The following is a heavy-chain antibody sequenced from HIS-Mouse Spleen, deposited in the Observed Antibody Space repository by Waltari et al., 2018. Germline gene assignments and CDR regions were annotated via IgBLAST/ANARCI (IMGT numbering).Heavy chain of an antibody. J-gene: IGHJ4*02. CDR2: INPNSGGT. D-gene: IGHD5-18*01. CDR3: ARDWARGYSYGYYFDY. V-gene: IGHV1-2*02. Sequence: QVQLVQSGAEVKKPGASVKVSCKASGYTFTGYYMHWVRQAARQGLEWMGWINPNSGGTNYAQKFQGRVTMTRDTSISTAYMELSRLRSDDTAVYYCARDWARGYSYGYYFDYWGQGTLVTVSS. CDR1: GYTFTGYY.